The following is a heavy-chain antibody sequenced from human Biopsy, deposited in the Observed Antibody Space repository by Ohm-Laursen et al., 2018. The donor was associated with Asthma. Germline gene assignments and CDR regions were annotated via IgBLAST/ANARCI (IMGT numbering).Heavy chain of an antibody. Sequence: SLRLSCAASRFTYEMHWVRQAPGKGLEWVAVISYDGSSIYYADSAKGRFTISRDNSKNTLSLQMNSLTAEDAAVYYCAREGVAGTHIEDWGQGTLVTVSS. CDR3: AREGVAGTHIED. D-gene: IGHD6-19*01. J-gene: IGHJ4*02. V-gene: IGHV3-30-3*01. CDR1: RFTYE. CDR2: ISYDGSSI.